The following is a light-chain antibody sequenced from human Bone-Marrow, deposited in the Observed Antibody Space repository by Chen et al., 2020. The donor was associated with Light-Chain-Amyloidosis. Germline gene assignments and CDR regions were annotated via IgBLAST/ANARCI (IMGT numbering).Light chain of an antibody. Sequence: DIQMTQSPSSLSASVGDRVIISCQASQDIITSLNWFQLKPGKAPNLLIYDASNLQTGVPSRFTGSGSGKHFTHDISSRQPDHIATNYCHQYENLPFTFVPGNKVEMK. V-gene: IGKV1-33*01. CDR2: DAS. CDR3: HQYENLPFT. CDR1: QDIITS. J-gene: IGKJ3*01.